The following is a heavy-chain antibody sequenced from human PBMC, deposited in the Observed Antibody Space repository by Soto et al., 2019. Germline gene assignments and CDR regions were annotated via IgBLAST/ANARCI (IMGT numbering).Heavy chain of an antibody. Sequence: PGGSLRLSCAASGFTFSSYSMNWVRQAPGKGLEWVSSISSSSSYIYYAESVKRRLTISRDNAKNSLYLQMNSLRAEDTAVYYCARDRLVELYYDSSGYGDIDPWGQGTLVTVSS. CDR1: GFTFSSYS. J-gene: IGHJ5*02. D-gene: IGHD3-22*01. V-gene: IGHV3-21*01. CDR2: ISSSSSYI. CDR3: ARDRLVELYYDSSGYGDIDP.